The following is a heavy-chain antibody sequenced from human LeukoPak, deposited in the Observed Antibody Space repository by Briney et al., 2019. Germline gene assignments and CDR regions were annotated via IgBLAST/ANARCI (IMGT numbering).Heavy chain of an antibody. CDR3: ARVVDVNSYGLFDY. CDR2: INAGNGNT. J-gene: IGHJ4*02. D-gene: IGHD5-18*01. CDR1: GYTFTSYD. Sequence: ASVKVSCKASGYTFTSYDINWVRQAPGQRLEWMGWINAGNGNTKYSQKFQGRVTITRDTSASTAYMELSSLRSEDTAVYYCARVVDVNSYGLFDYWGQGTLVTVSS. V-gene: IGHV1-3*01.